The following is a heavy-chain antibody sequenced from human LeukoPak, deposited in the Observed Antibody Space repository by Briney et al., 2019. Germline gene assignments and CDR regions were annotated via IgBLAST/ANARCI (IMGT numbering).Heavy chain of an antibody. CDR1: GGSISSYY. V-gene: IGHV4-59*01. J-gene: IGHJ4*02. CDR2: IYYSWST. Sequence: KPSETLSLNCTVSGGSISSYYWSWIRQPAGKGLEWIGYIYYSWSTNYNPSLKSRVTISVDTSKNQFSLKLSSVTAADTAVYYCARDDGYNLFDYWGQGTLVTVSS. CDR3: ARDDGYNLFDY. D-gene: IGHD5-24*01.